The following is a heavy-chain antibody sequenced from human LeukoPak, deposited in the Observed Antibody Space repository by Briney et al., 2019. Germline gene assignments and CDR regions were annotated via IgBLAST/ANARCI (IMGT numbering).Heavy chain of an antibody. Sequence: PGGSLXLSCAASGFTFNNAWMSWVRQAPGKGLEWVAVISYDGSSKYYADSVKGRFTISRDNSKNTLHLQMNSLRAEDTAVYYCAVPGGRWFDYWGQGTLVTVSS. J-gene: IGHJ4*02. V-gene: IGHV3-30*03. CDR2: ISYDGSSK. CDR1: GFTFNNAW. CDR3: AVPGGRWFDY. D-gene: IGHD1-26*01.